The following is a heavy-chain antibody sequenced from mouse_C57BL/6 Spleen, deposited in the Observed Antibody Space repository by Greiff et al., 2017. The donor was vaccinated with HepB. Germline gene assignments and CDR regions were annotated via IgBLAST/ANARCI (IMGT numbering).Heavy chain of an antibody. Sequence: EVQLVESGGGLVKPGGSLKLSCAASGFTFSSYAMSWVRQTPEKRLEWVATISDGGSYTYYPDNVKGRFTISRDNAKNNLYLQMSHLKSEDTAMYYCARDRDGYDGGYFDYWGQGTTLTVSS. D-gene: IGHD2-2*01. V-gene: IGHV5-4*01. J-gene: IGHJ2*01. CDR3: ARDRDGYDGGYFDY. CDR1: GFTFSSYA. CDR2: ISDGGSYT.